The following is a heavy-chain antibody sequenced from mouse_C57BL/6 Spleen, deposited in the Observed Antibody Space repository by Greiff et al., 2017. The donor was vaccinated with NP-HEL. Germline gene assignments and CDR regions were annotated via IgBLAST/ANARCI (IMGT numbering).Heavy chain of an antibody. Sequence: VQLQQPGAELVMPGASVKLSCKASGYTFTSYWMHWVKQRPGQGLEWIGEIDPSDSYTNYNQKFKGKSTLTVDKSSSTAYMQLSSLTSEDSAVYYCARGYGGDYWGQGTSVTVSS. CDR2: IDPSDSYT. CDR1: GYTFTSYW. D-gene: IGHD1-1*02. CDR3: ARGYGGDY. J-gene: IGHJ4*01. V-gene: IGHV1-69*01.